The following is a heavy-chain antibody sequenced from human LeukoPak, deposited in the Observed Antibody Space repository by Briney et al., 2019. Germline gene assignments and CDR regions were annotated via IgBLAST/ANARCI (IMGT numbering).Heavy chain of an antibody. J-gene: IGHJ4*02. CDR3: ARWFGSGGYYGY. CDR2: ISGSSSFT. D-gene: IGHD3-10*01. CDR1: GFTFSDYY. V-gene: IGHV3-11*03. Sequence: GGSLRLPCAASGFTFSDYYMSWIRQAPGKGLEWVSYISGSSSFTKYADSVKGRFTISRDNAKNSLYLQMSSLRAEDTAVYYCARWFGSGGYYGYWGQGTLVTVSS.